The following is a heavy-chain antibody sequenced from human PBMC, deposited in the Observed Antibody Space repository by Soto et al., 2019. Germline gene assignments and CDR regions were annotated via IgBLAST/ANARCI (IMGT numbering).Heavy chain of an antibody. Sequence: EVQLLESGGGLVQPGESLRLSCAFSGFIFGNYMMTWVRQAPGKGLEWVSTIRDGGESTYYADSVKGRFTTSRDNSKNTCYLQMDSPGVEATAVYYSAPHVPCSGGSCPYAAFDIRRQATMVTVSS. J-gene: IGHJ3*02. CDR1: GFIFGNYM. CDR2: IRDGGEST. D-gene: IGHD2-15*01. V-gene: IGHV3-23*01. CDR3: APHVPCSGGSCPYAAFDI.